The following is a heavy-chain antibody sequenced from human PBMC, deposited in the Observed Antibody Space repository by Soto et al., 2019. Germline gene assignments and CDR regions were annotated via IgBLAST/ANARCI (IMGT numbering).Heavy chain of an antibody. CDR2: INPSDGYT. V-gene: IGHV1-46*01. D-gene: IGHD6-19*01. Sequence: ASVKVSCKASGYTFTSYYMNWVRQVPGQGLEWMGIINPSDGYTTCAQKFQGRVTITRDTSASTVHMELGSLRSEDTAVYYCARHGSGWDYWGQGTLVTVSS. CDR3: ARHGSGWDY. J-gene: IGHJ4*02. CDR1: GYTFTSYY.